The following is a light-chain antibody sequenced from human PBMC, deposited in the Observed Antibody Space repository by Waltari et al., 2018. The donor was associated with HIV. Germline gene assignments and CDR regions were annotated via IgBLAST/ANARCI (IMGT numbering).Light chain of an antibody. Sequence: QPALPPHAPMSGSPGQPTTILSSVSGLDIGLYDFVSWHKQLPNLAPKLIFFGVHHRPSGVNSRFSVSKSGDMASLTISGLQAEDGADYYCSSHTITRTLVFGGGTKLTVL. V-gene: IGLV2-14*03. J-gene: IGLJ2*01. CDR2: GVH. CDR3: SSHTITRTLV. CDR1: GLDIGLYDF.